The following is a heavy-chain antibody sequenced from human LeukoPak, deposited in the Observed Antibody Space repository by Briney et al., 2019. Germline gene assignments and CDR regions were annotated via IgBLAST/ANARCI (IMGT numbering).Heavy chain of an antibody. D-gene: IGHD4-11*01. CDR2: IWYDGTNI. CDR1: GLILSSYG. J-gene: IGHJ4*02. CDR3: ARDAGGAFGNYVNYFDY. V-gene: IGHV3-33*01. Sequence: GGSLRLSCAASGLILSSYGIHWVRQAPGKGLEWVAVIWYDGTNIYYGDSVKGRFSISRDNSKNTVYLQMDSLRAEDTPVYYCARDAGGAFGNYVNYFDYWGQGTLVTVSS.